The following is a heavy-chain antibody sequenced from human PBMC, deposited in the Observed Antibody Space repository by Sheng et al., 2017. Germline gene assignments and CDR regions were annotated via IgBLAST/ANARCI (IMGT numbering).Heavy chain of an antibody. D-gene: IGHD4-17*01. CDR1: GFTFSSYS. CDR2: ISSSSSYI. V-gene: IGHV3-21*01. CDR3: ARLYGAYVSGYFQH. Sequence: EVQLVESGGGLVKPGGSLRLSCAASGFTFSSYSMNWVRQAPGKGLEWVSSISSSSSYIYYADSVKGRFTISRDNAKNSLYLQMNSLRAEDTAVYYCARLYGAYVSGYFQHWGQGTLVTVSS. J-gene: IGHJ1*01.